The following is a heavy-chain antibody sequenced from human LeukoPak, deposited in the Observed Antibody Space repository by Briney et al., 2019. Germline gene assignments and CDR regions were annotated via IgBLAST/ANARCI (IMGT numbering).Heavy chain of an antibody. CDR1: GFTFSSHS. CDR2: ISSSSSYI. D-gene: IGHD3-3*01. V-gene: IGHV3-21*01. CDR3: ARAGLYDFWSFDY. J-gene: IGHJ4*02. Sequence: GGSLRLSCAASGFTFSSHSMNWVRQAPGKGLEWVSSISSSSSYIYYADSVKGRFSISRDNAKNSLYLQMNSLRAEDAAVYYCARAGLYDFWSFDYWGQGTLVTVSS.